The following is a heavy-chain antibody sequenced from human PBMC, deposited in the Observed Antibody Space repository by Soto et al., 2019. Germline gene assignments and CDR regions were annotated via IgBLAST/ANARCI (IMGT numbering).Heavy chain of an antibody. V-gene: IGHV4-30-4*01. Sequence: SETLSLTCTVSGGSISSGDYYWSWIRQPPGKGLEWIGYIYYSGSTYYNPSLKSRVTISVDTSKNQFSLKLSSVTAADTAVYYCARDPGLRFLGWSRRSYYYGMDVWGQGTTVTVS. CDR3: ARDPGLRFLGWSRRSYYYGMDV. CDR2: IYYSGST. CDR1: GGSISSGDYY. D-gene: IGHD3-3*01. J-gene: IGHJ6*02.